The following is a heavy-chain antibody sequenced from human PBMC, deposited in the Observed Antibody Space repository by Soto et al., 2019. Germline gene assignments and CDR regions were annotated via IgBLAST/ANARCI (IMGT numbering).Heavy chain of an antibody. Sequence: GGSLRLSCAASGFAFSSSWMSWVRQAPGKGLEWVANIKQDGSQRYYVDSVKGRFTISRDNAKNTLYLQMNSLRAEDTAVYYCAKDQLLWFGELSRAFVTDYWGQGTLVTVSS. V-gene: IGHV3-7*03. CDR3: AKDQLLWFGELSRAFVTDY. CDR1: GFAFSSSW. D-gene: IGHD3-10*01. CDR2: IKQDGSQR. J-gene: IGHJ4*02.